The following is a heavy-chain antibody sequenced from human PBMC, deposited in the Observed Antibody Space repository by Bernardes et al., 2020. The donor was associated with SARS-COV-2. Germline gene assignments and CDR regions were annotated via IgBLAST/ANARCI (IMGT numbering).Heavy chain of an antibody. CDR2: ISAYNGNT. J-gene: IGHJ6*02. V-gene: IGHV1-18*01. CDR3: AGCSGGSCYSYYYYGMDV. Sequence: ASVKVSCKASGYTFTSYGISWVRQAPGQGLEWMGWISAYNGNTTYAQKLQGRVTMTTDTSTSSAYMELRSLRSDDTAVYYCAGCSGGSCYSYYYYGMDVWGQGTTVTVYS. CDR1: GYTFTSYG. D-gene: IGHD2-15*01.